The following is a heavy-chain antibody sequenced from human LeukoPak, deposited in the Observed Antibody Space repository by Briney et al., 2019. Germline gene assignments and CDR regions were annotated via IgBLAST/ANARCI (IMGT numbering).Heavy chain of an antibody. J-gene: IGHJ3*02. D-gene: IGHD3-3*01. Sequence: PGGSLRLSCAASGFTFSSYAMSWVRQAPGRGLEWVSSITNSGDSTYYADSVEGRFTISRDNSKNKLYLQMNSLRAEDTAVFYCAKWRVSAFDIWGQGTMVTVSS. V-gene: IGHV3-23*01. CDR2: ITNSGDST. CDR3: AKWRVSAFDI. CDR1: GFTFSSYA.